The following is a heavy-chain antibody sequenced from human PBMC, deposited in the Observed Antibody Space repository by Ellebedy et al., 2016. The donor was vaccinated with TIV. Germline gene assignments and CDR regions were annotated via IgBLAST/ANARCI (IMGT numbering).Heavy chain of an antibody. J-gene: IGHJ6*03. V-gene: IGHV1-69*13. Sequence: SVKVSCXASGGTFSSYAISWVRQAPGQGLEWMGGIIPIFGTANYAQKFQGRVTITADESTSTAYMELSSLRSEDTAVYYCAREGYSSSANPYYYYMDVWGKGTTVTVSS. CDR1: GGTFSSYA. CDR3: AREGYSSSANPYYYYMDV. D-gene: IGHD6-6*01. CDR2: IIPIFGTA.